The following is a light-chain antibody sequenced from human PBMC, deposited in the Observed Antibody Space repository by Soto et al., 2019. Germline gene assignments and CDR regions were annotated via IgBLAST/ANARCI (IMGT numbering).Light chain of an antibody. CDR1: SSDVGGYNY. Sequence: QSALTQPASVSGSPGQSITISCTGTSSDVGGYNYVSWYQQHPGKAPKLMIYDVSNRPSGVSNRFSGSKSANTAALTISGAQAEDEADDYCSSYTGSSTYVVFGGGTKLTVL. CDR3: SSYTGSSTYVV. J-gene: IGLJ2*01. V-gene: IGLV2-14*01. CDR2: DVS.